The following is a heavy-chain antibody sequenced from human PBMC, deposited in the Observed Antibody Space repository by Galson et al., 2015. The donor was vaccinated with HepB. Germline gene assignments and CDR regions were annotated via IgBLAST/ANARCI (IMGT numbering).Heavy chain of an antibody. Sequence: SLRLSCATSGFSFRTFAMSWVRQAPGKGLEWVSSISGAGSPTYYADSVQGRFIISRDNSKNTMYLQMSSLRAEDTAIYYCAKGYSWTSSGLGDDWGQGTLVTVSS. CDR3: AKGYSWTSSGLGDD. CDR2: ISGAGSPT. J-gene: IGHJ4*02. CDR1: GFSFRTFA. D-gene: IGHD5-12*01. V-gene: IGHV3-23*01.